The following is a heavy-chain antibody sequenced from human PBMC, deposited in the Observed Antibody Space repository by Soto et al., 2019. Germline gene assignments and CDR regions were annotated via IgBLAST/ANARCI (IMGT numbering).Heavy chain of an antibody. CDR1: GGTFSSYA. V-gene: IGHV1-69*12. J-gene: IGHJ6*02. CDR3: ASNYGDYRYYSGMDV. CDR2: IIPLFGTA. Sequence: QVQLVQSGAEVKKPGSSVKVSCKASGGTFSSYAISWVRQAPGQGLEWMAGIIPLFGTADYAQKFQGRVTITADESTSTAYMELSSLRSEDTAVYYCASNYGDYRYYSGMDVWGQGTTVTVSS. D-gene: IGHD4-17*01.